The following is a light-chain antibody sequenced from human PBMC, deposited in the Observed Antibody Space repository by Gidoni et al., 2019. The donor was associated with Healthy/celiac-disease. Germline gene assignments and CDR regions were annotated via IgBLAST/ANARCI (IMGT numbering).Light chain of an antibody. Sequence: DIQMTQSPSSLSASVGDRLTITCRASQGISNYLAWYQQKPGKVTKLLMYAASTLQSGVPSRFSGSGSGTDFTLTISSLQPEDVATYYCQKYNSAPRITFGQGTRLEIK. J-gene: IGKJ5*01. V-gene: IGKV1-27*01. CDR1: QGISNY. CDR3: QKYNSAPRIT. CDR2: AAS.